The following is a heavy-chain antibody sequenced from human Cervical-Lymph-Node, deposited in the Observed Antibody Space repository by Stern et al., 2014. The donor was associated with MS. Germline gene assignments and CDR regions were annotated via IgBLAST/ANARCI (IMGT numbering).Heavy chain of an antibody. CDR2: IVHSGST. Sequence: VQLVESGSGLVKPSQTLSLTCAVSGGSISSGDYSWSWIRQPPGKGLAWIGYIVHSGSTYYNPSLKSRFSISVDRSKTQFSLKLSSVTAADTAMYYCARIFGGNFDNWGQGTLVTVSS. V-gene: IGHV4-30-2*01. J-gene: IGHJ4*02. D-gene: IGHD4-23*01. CDR3: ARIFGGNFDN. CDR1: GGSISSGDYS.